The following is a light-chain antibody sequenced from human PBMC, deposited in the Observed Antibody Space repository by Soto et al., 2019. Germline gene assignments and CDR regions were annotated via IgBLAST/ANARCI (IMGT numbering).Light chain of an antibody. CDR3: IALDASLNGPV. V-gene: IGLV1-47*01. CDR1: SSNIERSY. Sequence: QSVLTQPPSASGTPGQRVTISCFGSSSNIERSYVSWYQQLPGTAPKLLIYKDYQRPSGVPDRFFGSKSGTSASLAISGLRSEDEADYYCIALDASLNGPVFGGGPKLTVL. CDR2: KDY. J-gene: IGLJ2*01.